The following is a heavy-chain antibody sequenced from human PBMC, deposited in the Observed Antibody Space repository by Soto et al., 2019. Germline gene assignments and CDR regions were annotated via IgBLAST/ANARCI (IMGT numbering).Heavy chain of an antibody. D-gene: IGHD6-19*01. CDR2: IYYSGST. CDR3: ARGVPHSSGWFNYFDY. V-gene: IGHV4-31*03. J-gene: IGHJ4*02. Sequence: PSETLSLTCTVSGGSISSGGYYWSWIRQHPGKGLEWIGYIYYSGSTYYNPSLKSRVTISVDTSKNQFSLKLSSVTAADTAVYYCARGVPHSSGWFNYFDYWGQGTLVTVSS. CDR1: GGSISSGGYY.